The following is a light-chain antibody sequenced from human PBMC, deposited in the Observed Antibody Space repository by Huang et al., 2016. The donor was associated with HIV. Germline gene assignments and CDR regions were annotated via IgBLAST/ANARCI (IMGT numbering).Light chain of an antibody. CDR2: GAS. J-gene: IGKJ4*01. CDR3: QQYGSSPLT. Sequence: EIVLTQSPGTLSLSPGERATLSCRASQSVSNSYLAWYQQKPGPAPRLLIYGASSRGTAIPDRFSGSGSGTDFTLTISRLEPEDFAVYYCQQYGSSPLTFGGGTKVEIK. CDR1: QSVSNSY. V-gene: IGKV3-20*01.